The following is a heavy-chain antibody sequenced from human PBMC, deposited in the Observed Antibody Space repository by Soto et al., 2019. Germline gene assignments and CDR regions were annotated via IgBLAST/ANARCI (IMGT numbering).Heavy chain of an antibody. CDR1: GGTFTSYG. CDR3: ARPRSRITMIACMDV. CDR2: ISAYNGNT. Sequence: GASVNVSCKASGGTFTSYGISWVRQAPGQGLEWMGWISAYNGNTNYAQKLQGRVTMTTDTSTSTANMELRSLRSDDTAVYYPARPRSRITMIACMDVWGQGTTVTVSS. J-gene: IGHJ6*02. V-gene: IGHV1-18*01. D-gene: IGHD3-22*01.